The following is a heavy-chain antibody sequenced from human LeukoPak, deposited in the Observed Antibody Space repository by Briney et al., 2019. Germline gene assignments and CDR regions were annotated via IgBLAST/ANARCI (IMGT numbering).Heavy chain of an antibody. Sequence: GGSLRLSCAASGFTVSSNYMSWVRQAPWKGLEWVSVIYSGGSTHYADSVKGRFTISRDNSKNTVYLQMNSLRAEDTAVYYCARDRFDDISSSYYVPCLYWGQGTLVTVSS. CDR2: IYSGGST. J-gene: IGHJ4*02. V-gene: IGHV3-53*01. CDR1: GFTVSSNY. D-gene: IGHD3-22*01. CDR3: ARDRFDDISSSYYVPCLY.